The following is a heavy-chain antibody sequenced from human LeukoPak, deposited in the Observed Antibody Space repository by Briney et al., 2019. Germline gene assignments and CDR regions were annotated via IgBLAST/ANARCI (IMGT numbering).Heavy chain of an antibody. V-gene: IGHV3-21*01. CDR1: GFTFSSYS. CDR2: ISSSSSYI. D-gene: IGHD3-9*01. J-gene: IGHJ4*02. Sequence: ETSLRLSCAASGFTFSSYSMNWLRQPPEKLLEWVSSISSSSSYIYYADSVKGRFTISRDNTKNSLYLQMNSQRAEDTAVYYCAKAEGYDILTGLDYWGQGTLDTVSS. CDR3: AKAEGYDILTGLDY.